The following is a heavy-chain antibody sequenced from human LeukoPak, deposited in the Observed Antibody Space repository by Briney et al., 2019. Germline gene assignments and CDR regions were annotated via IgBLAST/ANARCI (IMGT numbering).Heavy chain of an antibody. CDR1: GFTFSSYS. CDR2: ISSSSSYI. CDR3: ARVGGGWLVDY. Sequence: GGSLRLSCAASGFTFSSYSMNWVRQAPGKGLEWVSSISSSSSYIYYADSVKGRFTISRDNAKSSLYLQMNSLRAEDTAVYYCARVGGGWLVDYWGQGTLVTVSS. D-gene: IGHD6-19*01. J-gene: IGHJ4*02. V-gene: IGHV3-21*01.